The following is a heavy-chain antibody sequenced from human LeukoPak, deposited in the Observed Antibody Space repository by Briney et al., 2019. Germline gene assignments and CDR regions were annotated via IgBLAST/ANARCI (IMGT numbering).Heavy chain of an antibody. J-gene: IGHJ4*02. Sequence: PGGSLRLSCAASEFTVSSNHMTWVRQAPGKGVEWVSIIYSGGSTFYADSVKGRFTISRDNSKNTLYLQMNSLRAEDTAVYYCARQYCSSTSCFYFDYWGQGTLVTVSS. CDR2: IYSGGST. V-gene: IGHV3-66*02. CDR1: EFTVSSNH. D-gene: IGHD2-2*01. CDR3: ARQYCSSTSCFYFDY.